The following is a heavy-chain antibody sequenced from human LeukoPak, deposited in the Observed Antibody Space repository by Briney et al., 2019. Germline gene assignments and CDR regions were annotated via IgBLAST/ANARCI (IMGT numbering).Heavy chain of an antibody. D-gene: IGHD3-22*01. CDR3: TTDTYYDSSGYYSYFDY. CDR2: IKSKTDGGTT. V-gene: IGHV3-15*01. J-gene: IGHJ4*01. Sequence: PGGSLRLSCAASGFTFSNAWMSWVRQAPGKGLEWVGRIKSKTDGGTTDYAAPVKGRFTISRDDSKNTLYLQMNSLKTEDTAVYYCTTDTYYDSSGYYSYFDYWGQEPWSPSPQ. CDR1: GFTFSNAW.